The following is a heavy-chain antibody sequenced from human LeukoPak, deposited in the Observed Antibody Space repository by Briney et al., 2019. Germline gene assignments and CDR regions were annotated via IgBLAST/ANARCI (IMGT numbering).Heavy chain of an antibody. Sequence: GASVKVSCKASGGTFSSYAISWVRQAPGQGLEWMGRIIPILGIANYAQKFQGRVTITADKSTSTAYMELSSLRSEDTAVYYCARGRTYSGSYLGDYWGQGTLVTVSS. CDR1: GGTFSSYA. D-gene: IGHD1-26*01. V-gene: IGHV1-69*04. J-gene: IGHJ4*02. CDR2: IIPILGIA. CDR3: ARGRTYSGSYLGDY.